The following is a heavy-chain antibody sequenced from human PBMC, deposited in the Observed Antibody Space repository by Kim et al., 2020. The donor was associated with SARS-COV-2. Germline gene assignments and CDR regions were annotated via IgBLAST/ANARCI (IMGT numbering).Heavy chain of an antibody. CDR2: IWYDGSNK. J-gene: IGHJ4*02. CDR1: GFTFSSYA. D-gene: IGHD5-12*01. V-gene: IGHV3-33*06. CDR3: AKDLEYGGYALDY. Sequence: GGSLRLSCAASGFTFSSYAMHWVRQAPGKGLEWVAVIWYDGSNKYYADSVKGRFTISRDNSKNTLYLQMNSLRAEDTAVYYCAKDLEYGGYALDYWGQGTLVTVSS.